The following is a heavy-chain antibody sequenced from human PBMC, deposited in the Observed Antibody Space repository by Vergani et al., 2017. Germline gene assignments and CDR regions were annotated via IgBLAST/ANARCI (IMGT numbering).Heavy chain of an antibody. CDR1: GGSFSGYY. J-gene: IGHJ5*02. V-gene: IGHV4-34*01. D-gene: IGHD3-16*02. Sequence: QVQLQQWGAGLLKPSETLSLTCAVYGGSFSGYYWSWIRQPPGKGLEWIGEINHSGSTNYNPSLKSRVTISVDTSKNQFSLKLSSVTAAATAVYYCARGLSDFVWGSYRYSNWFDPWGQGTLVTVSS. CDR3: ARGLSDFVWGSYRYSNWFDP. CDR2: INHSGST.